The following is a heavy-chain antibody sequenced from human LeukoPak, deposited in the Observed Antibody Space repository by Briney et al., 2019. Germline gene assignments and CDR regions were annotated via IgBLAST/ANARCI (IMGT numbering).Heavy chain of an antibody. Sequence: PGGSLRLSCAASGFTVSSNYMSWVRQAPGKGLEWVSVIYSGGSTYYADSVKGRFTISRDNAKNSLYLQMNSLRAEDTAVYYCAGPPRGRGYDAFDIWGQGTMVTVSS. J-gene: IGHJ3*02. D-gene: IGHD2-15*01. CDR3: AGPPRGRGYDAFDI. CDR2: IYSGGST. CDR1: GFTVSSNY. V-gene: IGHV3-53*01.